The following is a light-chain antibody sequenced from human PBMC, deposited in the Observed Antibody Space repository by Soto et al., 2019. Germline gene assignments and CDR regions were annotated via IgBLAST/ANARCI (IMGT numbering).Light chain of an antibody. CDR2: EVS. J-gene: IGLJ1*01. CDR3: GSWDSSLSAYV. V-gene: IGLV2-14*02. Sequence: QSVLTQPASVSGSPGQSITISCIGTSSDVGSYNLVSWYQQHPGKAPKVLIYEVSERPSGIPDRFSGSKSGTSATLGITGFQTGDEADYYCGSWDSSLSAYVFGTGTKLTVL. CDR1: SSDVGSYNL.